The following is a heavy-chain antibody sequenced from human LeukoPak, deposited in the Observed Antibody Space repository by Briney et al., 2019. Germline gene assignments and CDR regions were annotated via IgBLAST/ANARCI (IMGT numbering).Heavy chain of an antibody. V-gene: IGHV3-30*04. CDR2: ISYDGSNK. CDR1: GFTFSSYA. Sequence: QSGRSLRLSCAASGFTFSSYAMHWVRQAPGKGLEWVAVISYDGSNKYYADSVKGRFTISRDNSKNTLYLQMSSLRAEDTAVYYCARAIVVVLAAAYYYYGMDVWGQGTTVTVSS. J-gene: IGHJ6*02. D-gene: IGHD2-2*01. CDR3: ARAIVVVLAAAYYYYGMDV.